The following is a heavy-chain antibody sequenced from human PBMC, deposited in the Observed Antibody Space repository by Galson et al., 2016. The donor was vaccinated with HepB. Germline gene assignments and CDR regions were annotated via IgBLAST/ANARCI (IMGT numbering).Heavy chain of an antibody. J-gene: IGHJ6*02. D-gene: IGHD3-9*01. Sequence: SLRLSCAASGFTFSRHVMHWVRQAPGKGLEWVAVMSDDGGKKYYADSVKGRFTISRDNSKNTLYLQMNSLKPEDTALYYCARAYYDVLTDYDYGMDVWGQGTTVTVSS. CDR2: MSDDGGKK. CDR3: ARAYYDVLTDYDYGMDV. CDR1: GFTFSRHV. V-gene: IGHV3-30-3*01.